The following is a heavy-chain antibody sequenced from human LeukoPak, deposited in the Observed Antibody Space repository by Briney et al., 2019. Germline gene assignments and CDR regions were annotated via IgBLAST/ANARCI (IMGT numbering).Heavy chain of an antibody. D-gene: IGHD1-1*01. Sequence: GGSLRLSCAASGFSFLNYGMSWVRQAPGKGLDWVSAISGNDGNTYYADSVKGRFTISRDNSKNTMYLQMDSLRFEAAAVYYCAQGLAYIRFDNWGQGTLVTVSS. CDR2: ISGNDGNT. V-gene: IGHV3-23*01. CDR1: GFSFLNYG. J-gene: IGHJ5*02. CDR3: AQGLAYIRFDN.